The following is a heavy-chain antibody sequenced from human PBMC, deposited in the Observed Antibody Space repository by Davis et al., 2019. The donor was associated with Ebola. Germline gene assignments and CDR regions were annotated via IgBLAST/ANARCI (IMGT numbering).Heavy chain of an antibody. CDR3: AKRDGGSSRVFDY. Sequence: GESLKISCAASGFTFSSYWMHWVRQAPGKGLVWVSRINPDGSFTDYADSVKGRFSISRDSTSNTLYLQMNGLRAEDTAVYYCAKRDGGSSRVFDYWGQGTLVSVSS. CDR1: GFTFSSYW. V-gene: IGHV3-74*01. D-gene: IGHD1-26*01. CDR2: INPDGSFT. J-gene: IGHJ4*02.